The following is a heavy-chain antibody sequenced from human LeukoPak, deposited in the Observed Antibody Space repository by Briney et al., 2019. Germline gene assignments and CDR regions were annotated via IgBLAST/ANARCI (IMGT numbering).Heavy chain of an antibody. CDR2: INPNSGGT. D-gene: IGHD3-22*01. V-gene: IGHV1-2*02. CDR1: GYTFTGYY. J-gene: IGHJ4*02. Sequence: EASVKVSCKASGYTFTGYYMHWVRQAPGQGLEWMGWINPNSGGTNYAQKFQGRVTMTRDTSISTAYMELSRLRSDDTAVYYCARDLWNYYDSSGYYYFDYWGQGTPVTVSS. CDR3: ARDLWNYYDSSGYYYFDY.